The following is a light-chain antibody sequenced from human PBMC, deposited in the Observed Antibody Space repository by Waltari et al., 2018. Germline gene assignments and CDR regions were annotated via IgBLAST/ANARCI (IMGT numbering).Light chain of an antibody. J-gene: IGLJ2*01. CDR2: GAT. Sequence: QSALTQPASVSGSPGHSIPISCTSDVGNYTIVSWYQQRPGTAPTLKMYGATKRPSGVSDRFSGSKSVNTASLTISGLQAEDEADYYCCTFTSSGTWVFGGGTKLTVL. CDR1: SDVGNYTI. CDR3: CTFTSSGTWV. V-gene: IGLV2-23*01.